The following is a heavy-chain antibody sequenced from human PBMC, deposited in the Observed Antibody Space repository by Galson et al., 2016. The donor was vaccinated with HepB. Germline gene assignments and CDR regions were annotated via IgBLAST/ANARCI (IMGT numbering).Heavy chain of an antibody. CDR2: ISANEGDT. Sequence: SCKASGYTFTTSGISWVRQAPGQGLEWMGWISANEGDTNYARKFQGRVTLTTDTSTSTAYMELRSLTSDDTAVYYCARDFEYRGSRSRYEDCFDPWGQGTLVTVFS. CDR1: GYTFTTSG. V-gene: IGHV1-18*01. CDR3: ARDFEYRGSRSRYEDCFDP. D-gene: IGHD2-2*01. J-gene: IGHJ5*02.